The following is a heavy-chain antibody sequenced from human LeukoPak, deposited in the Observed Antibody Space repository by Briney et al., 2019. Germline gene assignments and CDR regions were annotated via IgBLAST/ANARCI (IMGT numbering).Heavy chain of an antibody. CDR2: IYYTGSA. D-gene: IGHD2-15*01. J-gene: IGHJ4*02. V-gene: IGHV4-59*08. CDR3: ARRGAFNALNC. CDR1: GASISSDY. Sequence: SQTLSLTCTVSGASISSDYWSWVRQPPGKGLEWVGYIYYTGSANYNPSPKSRLTMSVDTTKNQFSLKLSSVTAADTAVYYCARRGAFNALNCWGRGTLVTVSS.